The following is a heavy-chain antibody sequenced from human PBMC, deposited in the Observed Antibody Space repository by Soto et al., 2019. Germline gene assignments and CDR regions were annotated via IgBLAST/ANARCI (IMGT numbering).Heavy chain of an antibody. J-gene: IGHJ5*02. V-gene: IGHV3-23*01. CDR3: AKVGGASLMVRVQDWFDP. CDR2: ISGSGGST. Sequence: EVQLLESGGGLVQPGGSLRLSCAASGFTFSSYAMSWVRQAPGKGLEWVSAISGSGGSTYYADSVKGRFTISRDNSKNPLYLQMNSLRAEDTAVYYCAKVGGASLMVRVQDWFDPWGQGTLVTVSS. D-gene: IGHD3-10*01. CDR1: GFTFSSYA.